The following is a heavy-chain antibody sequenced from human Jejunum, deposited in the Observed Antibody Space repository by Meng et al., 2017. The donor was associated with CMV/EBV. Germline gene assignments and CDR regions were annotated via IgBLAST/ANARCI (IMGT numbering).Heavy chain of an antibody. CDR2: IDSSGSTT. CDR3: AREPAVYAPPDYYGMDV. V-gene: IGHV3-48*03. J-gene: IGHJ6*02. Sequence: FSSYEMNWVRQAPWKGLEWLSHIDSSGSTTSYTDSVKGRFTISGDNAKNSLYLQMNRLRAEDTALYYCAREPAVYAPPDYYGMDVWGQGTTVTVSS. CDR1: FSSYE. D-gene: IGHD2-8*01.